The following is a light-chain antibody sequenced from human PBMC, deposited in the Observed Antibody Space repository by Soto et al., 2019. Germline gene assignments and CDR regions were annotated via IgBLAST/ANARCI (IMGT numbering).Light chain of an antibody. CDR2: DGS. CDR1: QGISNW. V-gene: IGKV1-5*01. CDR3: QEYNNYWT. J-gene: IGKJ1*01. Sequence: DIQVTQSPSSLASSVGDRVKISCRASQGISNWVAWYKQQPGKAPNXLIYDGSTLESGVPSRFSGIVSETLFTLTIRSLNPDDFATDYCQEYNNYWTFGQGTKVDNK.